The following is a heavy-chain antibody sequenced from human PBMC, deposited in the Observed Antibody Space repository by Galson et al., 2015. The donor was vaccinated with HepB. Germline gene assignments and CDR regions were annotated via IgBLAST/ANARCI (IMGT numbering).Heavy chain of an antibody. CDR3: ARGGMATIGGPTFDY. V-gene: IGHV1-18*01. CDR1: GYSLTRYG. CDR2: ISVYNGNT. J-gene: IGHJ4*02. D-gene: IGHD5-24*01. Sequence: SVKVSCKASGYSLTRYGISWVRQAPGQGLEWMGWISVYNGNTAQKLQGRVTMTTDTSTSTAYMELRSLRYDDTAVYYCARGGMATIGGPTFDYWGQGTLVTVSS.